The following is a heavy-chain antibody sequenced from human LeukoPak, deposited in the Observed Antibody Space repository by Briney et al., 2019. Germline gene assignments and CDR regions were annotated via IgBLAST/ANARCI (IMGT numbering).Heavy chain of an antibody. CDR2: VYYSGST. J-gene: IGHJ6*03. V-gene: IGHV4-39*07. D-gene: IGHD3-3*01. Sequence: SETLSLTCTVSGDSISNNNFYWVWLRQTPGKGLECIGSVYYSGSTYSNPSLKSQVTISADTSKNQFSLKLSSVTAADTAVYYCARAPRITIFGVVILKENYYYYMDVWGKGTTVTVSS. CDR1: GDSISNNNFY. CDR3: ARAPRITIFGVVILKENYYYYMDV.